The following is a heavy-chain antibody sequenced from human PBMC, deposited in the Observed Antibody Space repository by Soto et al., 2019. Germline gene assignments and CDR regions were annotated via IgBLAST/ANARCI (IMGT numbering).Heavy chain of an antibody. CDR1: GFTFSSYE. CDR3: ARVHSRGYYYGMDV. Sequence: GGSLRLSCAASGFTFSSYEMKWVRQTPEKGLEWVSYITRSGSTIYYADSVKGRFTISRDIAKNSLYLQMNSLRAEDTAVYYCARVHSRGYYYGMDVWGQGTTVTVSS. J-gene: IGHJ6*02. D-gene: IGHD3-10*01. V-gene: IGHV3-48*03. CDR2: ITRSGSTI.